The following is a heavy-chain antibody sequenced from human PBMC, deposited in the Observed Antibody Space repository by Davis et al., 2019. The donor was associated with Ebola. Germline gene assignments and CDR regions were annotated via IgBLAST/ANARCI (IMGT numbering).Heavy chain of an antibody. Sequence: SVKVSCKASGYTFTGYYMHWVRQAPGQGLEWMGGIIPIFGTANYAQKFQGRVTITADESTSTAYMELSSLRAEDTAVYYCARDADSSSSFYWGQGTLVTVSS. CDR3: ARDADSSSSFY. J-gene: IGHJ4*02. D-gene: IGHD6-6*01. CDR1: GYTFTGYY. V-gene: IGHV1-69*13. CDR2: IIPIFGTA.